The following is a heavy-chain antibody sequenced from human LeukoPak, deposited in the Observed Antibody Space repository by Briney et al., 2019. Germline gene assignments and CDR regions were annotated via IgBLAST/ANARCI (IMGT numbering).Heavy chain of an antibody. J-gene: IGHJ3*02. V-gene: IGHV4-38-2*02. CDR3: ARDRGYYYDSSGYYTSAFDI. Sequence: SETLSLTCAVSGYSISSGYYWGWIRQPPGKGLEWIGSIYHSGSTYYNPSLKSRVTISVVTSKNQFSLKLSSVTAADTAVYYCARDRGYYYDSSGYYTSAFDIWGQGTMVTVSS. D-gene: IGHD3-22*01. CDR1: GYSISSGYY. CDR2: IYHSGST.